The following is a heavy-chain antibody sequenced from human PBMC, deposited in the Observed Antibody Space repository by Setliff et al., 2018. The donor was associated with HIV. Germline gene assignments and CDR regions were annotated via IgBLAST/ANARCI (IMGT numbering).Heavy chain of an antibody. Sequence: PSETLSLTCAVYGGSFSGYFWSWIRQPPGKGLEWIGEIYHSGSTYYNPSLKSRVTISVDTSKNQFSLKLSSVTAADTAVFYCARHCLQTETTYCPTSDVFDIWGQGTMVTVSS. CDR3: ARHCLQTETTYCPTSDVFDI. CDR2: IYHSGST. CDR1: GGSFSGYF. D-gene: IGHD4-4*01. V-gene: IGHV4-34*01. J-gene: IGHJ3*02.